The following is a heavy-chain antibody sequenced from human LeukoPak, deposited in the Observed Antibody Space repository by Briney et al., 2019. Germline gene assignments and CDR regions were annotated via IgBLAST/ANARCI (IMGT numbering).Heavy chain of an antibody. V-gene: IGHV3-66*01. CDR3: AKVRLLGALDDAFDA. J-gene: IGHJ3*01. CDR1: GFTVSSNY. Sequence: GGSLRLSCAASGFTVSSNYMSWVRQAPGKGLEWVSVIYSGGGTYYADSVKGRLTISRDNTKITLLLEMTGLRPEDTAVYYCAKVRLLGALDDAFDAWGQGTMVTV. CDR2: IYSGGGT. D-gene: IGHD3-16*01.